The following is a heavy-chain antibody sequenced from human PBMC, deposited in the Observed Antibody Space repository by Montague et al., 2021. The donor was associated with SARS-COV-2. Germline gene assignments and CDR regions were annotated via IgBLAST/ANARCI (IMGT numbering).Heavy chain of an antibody. CDR3: AKNFPGQFYFDD. CDR1: GFTFSTYA. D-gene: IGHD2/OR15-2a*01. V-gene: IGHV3-23*01. Sequence: SLRLSCAASGFTFSTYAMNWVRQAPGKGLEWVSGISSGGNKHHADSVKDRFTISRDDSRNTLCLQMHSLRAEDTAMYYCAKNFPGQFYFDDWGQGTLVAVSS. CDR2: ISSGGNK. J-gene: IGHJ4*02.